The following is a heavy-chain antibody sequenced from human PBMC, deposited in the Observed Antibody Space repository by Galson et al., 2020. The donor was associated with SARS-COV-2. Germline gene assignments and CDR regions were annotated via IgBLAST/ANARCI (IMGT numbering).Heavy chain of an antibody. V-gene: IGHV1-24*01. J-gene: IGHJ5*02. CDR3: ATASVLVMTNWFDP. CDR1: GYTLTELS. D-gene: IGHD2-8*02. CDR2: FDPEDGET. Sequence: GESLKISCKVSGYTLTELSMHWVRQAPGKGLEWVGGFDPEDGETIYAQKFQGRVTMTEDTSTDTAYMELSILRSEDTVVYFCATASVLVMTNWFDPWGQGTLVTVSS.